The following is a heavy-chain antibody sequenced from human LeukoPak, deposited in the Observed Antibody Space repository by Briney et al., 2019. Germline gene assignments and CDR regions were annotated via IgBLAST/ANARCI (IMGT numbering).Heavy chain of an antibody. J-gene: IGHJ5*02. V-gene: IGHV4-39*01. CDR1: GGSISSSSYY. D-gene: IGHD2-2*01. Sequence: PSETLSLTCTVSGGSISSSSYYWGWIRQPQGKGLEWIGIIYYSGSTYYNPSLKSQLTISVDTSKNQFSLKLSSVTATDTAVYYCARRGYCSSTSCYEYWFDPWGQGTLVTVSS. CDR3: ARRGYCSSTSCYEYWFDP. CDR2: IYYSGST.